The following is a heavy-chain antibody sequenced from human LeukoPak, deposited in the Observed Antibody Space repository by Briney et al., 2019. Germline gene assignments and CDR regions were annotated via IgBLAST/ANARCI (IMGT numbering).Heavy chain of an antibody. D-gene: IGHD1-26*01. J-gene: IGHJ4*02. CDR3: ARSGSHDY. CDR2: ISSSSSYT. CDR1: GFTFSSYS. V-gene: IGHV3-21*05. Sequence: GGSLRLSCAASGFTFSSYSMNWVRQVPGKGLEWVSYISSSSSYTNYADSVKGRFTISRDNAKNSLYLQMNSLRADDTAVYYCARSGSHDYWGQGTLVTVSS.